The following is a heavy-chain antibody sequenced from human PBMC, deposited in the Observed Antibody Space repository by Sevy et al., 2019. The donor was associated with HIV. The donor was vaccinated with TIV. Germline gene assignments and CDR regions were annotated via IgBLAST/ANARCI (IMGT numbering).Heavy chain of an antibody. CDR1: GFTFSSYS. J-gene: IGHJ4*02. D-gene: IGHD3-16*01. V-gene: IGHV3-48*02. CDR3: TREVISHHYGPAIVVN. Sequence: GGSLRLSCVASGFTFSSYSMNWVRQAPGKGLEWVSYISSISSTKKYADSVKGRFTISRDNAKNSLYLQMNGLRDEDTAVYYCTREVISHHYGPAIVVNWGQGTLVTDSS. CDR2: ISSISSTK.